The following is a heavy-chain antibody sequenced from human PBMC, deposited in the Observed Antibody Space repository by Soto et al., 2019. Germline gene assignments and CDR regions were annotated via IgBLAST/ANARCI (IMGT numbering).Heavy chain of an antibody. V-gene: IGHV3-23*01. CDR1: GFTFSNYA. J-gene: IGHJ4*02. Sequence: EVQLLESGGGLVQPGGSLRLSCAASGFTFSNYAMSWVRQAPGKGLEWVSAISGSGGSTYYADSVKGRFTISRDNSKNTRYLQMNSLRAEDTAVYYCAKDRTPSLGYSGYDCFDYWGQGTLVTVSS. CDR2: ISGSGGST. CDR3: AKDRTPSLGYSGYDCFDY. D-gene: IGHD5-12*01.